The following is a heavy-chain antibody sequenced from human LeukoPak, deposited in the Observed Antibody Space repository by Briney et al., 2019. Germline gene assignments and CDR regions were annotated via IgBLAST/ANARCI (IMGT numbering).Heavy chain of an antibody. V-gene: IGHV4-59*01. J-gene: IGHJ4*02. CDR1: GGSLSSYY. Sequence: SETLSLTCTVSGGSLSSYYWSWIRQPPGKGLEWIGYIYYSGSTNYNPSLKSRVTISVDTSKNQFSLKLSSVTAADTAVYYCARGSGYGSGRGPDIWYYFDYWGQGTLVTVSS. CDR3: ARGSGYGSGRGPDIWYYFDY. CDR2: IYYSGST. D-gene: IGHD3-10*01.